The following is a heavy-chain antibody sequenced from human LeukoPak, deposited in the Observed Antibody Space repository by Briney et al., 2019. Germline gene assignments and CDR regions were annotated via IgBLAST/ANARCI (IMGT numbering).Heavy chain of an antibody. J-gene: IGHJ2*01. Sequence: GGSLRLSCAASGFSVSSNYMRWVRQAPGKGLEWVSVIYSGGSIYYAGSVKGRFTISRDNSKNTLYLQMNSLRAKDTAVYYCARVGGNRPWYFVHWGRGTLVTVSS. CDR2: IYSGGSI. D-gene: IGHD4-23*01. CDR3: ARVGGNRPWYFVH. V-gene: IGHV3-53*01. CDR1: GFSVSSNY.